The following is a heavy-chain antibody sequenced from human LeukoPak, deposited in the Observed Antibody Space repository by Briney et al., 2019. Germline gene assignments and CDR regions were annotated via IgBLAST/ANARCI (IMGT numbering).Heavy chain of an antibody. V-gene: IGHV1-69*06. J-gene: IGHJ6*03. Sequence: SVKVSCKASGGTFSSYAIRWVRQAPGQGLEWMGGIIPMFGTADYAQKLQGRVTITADKSTSTAYMEPSSLRSEDTAVYYCARGGDGYNLDYYYYMDVWGKGTTVTVSS. D-gene: IGHD5-24*01. CDR1: GGTFSSYA. CDR2: IIPMFGTA. CDR3: ARGGDGYNLDYYYYMDV.